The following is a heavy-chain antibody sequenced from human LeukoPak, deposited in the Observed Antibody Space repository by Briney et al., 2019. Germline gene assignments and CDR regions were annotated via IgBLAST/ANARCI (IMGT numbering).Heavy chain of an antibody. CDR2: ISGSGSST. CDR3: AKMPVSYSSGWTNFDY. J-gene: IGHJ4*02. Sequence: GGSLRLSCAASGFTFSSYAMSWVRQAPGKGLEWVSAISGSGSSTYYADSVKGRFTIPRDNSKNTLYVQMNSLRAGGTAVYFCAKMPVSYSSGWTNFDYWGQGTLVTVSS. CDR1: GFTFSSYA. V-gene: IGHV3-23*01. D-gene: IGHD6-19*01.